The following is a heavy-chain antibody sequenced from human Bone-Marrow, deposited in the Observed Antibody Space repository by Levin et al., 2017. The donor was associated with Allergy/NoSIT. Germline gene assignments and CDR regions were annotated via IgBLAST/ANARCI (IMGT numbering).Heavy chain of an antibody. D-gene: IGHD6-6*01. V-gene: IGHV4-34*01. Sequence: SETLSLTCAVYGGSFSGYYWSWIRQPPGKGLEWIGEINHSGSTNYNPSLKSRVTISVDTSKNQFSLKLSSVTAADTAVYYCARAFMYGIAARRFDYWGQGTLVTVSS. CDR3: ARAFMYGIAARRFDY. CDR1: GGSFSGYY. CDR2: INHSGST. J-gene: IGHJ4*02.